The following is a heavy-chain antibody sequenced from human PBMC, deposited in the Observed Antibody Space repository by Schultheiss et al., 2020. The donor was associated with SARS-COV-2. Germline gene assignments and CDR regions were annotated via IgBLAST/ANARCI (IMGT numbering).Heavy chain of an antibody. V-gene: IGHV3-49*03. Sequence: GGSLRLSCVASGFTFSSFWMSWYRQAPGKGLEWVGFIRSKAYGGTTEYAASVKGRFTISRDDSKSIAYLQMNSLKTEDTAVYYCTRVVPAAIHPGDYWGQGTLVTVSS. CDR2: IRSKAYGGTT. CDR3: TRVVPAAIHPGDY. CDR1: GFTFSSFW. J-gene: IGHJ4*02. D-gene: IGHD2-2*02.